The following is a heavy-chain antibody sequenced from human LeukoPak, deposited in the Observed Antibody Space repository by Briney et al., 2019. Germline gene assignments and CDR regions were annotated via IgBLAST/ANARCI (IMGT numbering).Heavy chain of an antibody. V-gene: IGHV4-34*01. CDR3: ARATRGYSYGFDY. CDR2: INHGGST. D-gene: IGHD5-18*01. CDR1: GGSFSAYY. Sequence: SETLSLTCAVDGGSFSAYYWTWIRQPPGKGLEWIGEINHGGSTNYNPSLKSRVTISVDTSKNQFSLKLSSVTAADTAAYYCARATRGYSYGFDYWGQGTLVTVSS. J-gene: IGHJ4*02.